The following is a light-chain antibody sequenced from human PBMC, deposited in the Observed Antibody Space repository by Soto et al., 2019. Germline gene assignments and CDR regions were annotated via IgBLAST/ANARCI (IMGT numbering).Light chain of an antibody. Sequence: QSVLTQPPSVSGAPGQRVTISCTGGSSKIGAGYDVHWYQQLPGTAPKLLIYGNSNRPSGVPDRFSGSKPGTSASLAITGLQAEDEADYYCQSYDSSLSGYVFGTGTKVTVL. CDR1: SSKIGAGYD. J-gene: IGLJ1*01. CDR3: QSYDSSLSGYV. V-gene: IGLV1-40*01. CDR2: GNS.